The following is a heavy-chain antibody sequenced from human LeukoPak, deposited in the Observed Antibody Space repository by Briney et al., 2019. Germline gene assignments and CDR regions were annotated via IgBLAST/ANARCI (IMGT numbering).Heavy chain of an antibody. J-gene: IGHJ4*02. CDR3: ARAGGLPYHFGY. CDR1: GYSISSGYY. V-gene: IGHV4-38-2*01. D-gene: IGHD3-16*01. Sequence: RASETLSLTCAVSGYSISSGYYWGWIRQPPGKGLEWIGSIYHSGSTYYNPSLKSRVTISVDASKNQFSLKLSSVTAADTAMFYCARAGGLPYHFGYWGQGTLVTVSS. CDR2: IYHSGST.